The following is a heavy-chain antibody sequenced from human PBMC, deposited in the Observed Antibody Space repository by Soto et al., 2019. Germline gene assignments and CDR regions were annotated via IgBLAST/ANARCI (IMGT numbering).Heavy chain of an antibody. D-gene: IGHD3-10*01. CDR2: ISSSSSTI. J-gene: IGHJ4*02. Sequence: HPGGSLRLSCAASGFTFSSYSMNWVRQAPGKGLEWVSYISSSSSTIYYADSVKGRFTISRDNSKNTLYLQMNSLRAEDTAVYYCARRSYGSGTYYFDYWGQGTLVTVSS. V-gene: IGHV3-48*01. CDR3: ARRSYGSGTYYFDY. CDR1: GFTFSSYS.